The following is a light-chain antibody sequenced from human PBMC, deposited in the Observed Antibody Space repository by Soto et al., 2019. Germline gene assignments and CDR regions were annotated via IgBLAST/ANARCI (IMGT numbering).Light chain of an antibody. V-gene: IGKV2-30*02. CDR3: VQGTYWLRT. CDR1: QSLVHSDGNTY. J-gene: IGKJ1*01. CDR2: KVS. Sequence: DVVLTQTPLSLPVTLGQSASISCRSSQSLVHSDGNTYLNWFPQRPGPSPRRLIYKVSNRDSGVXDXXSGSGSGTVFTLKISRVEAEDAGVSYCVQGTYWLRTFGQGTKVEIK.